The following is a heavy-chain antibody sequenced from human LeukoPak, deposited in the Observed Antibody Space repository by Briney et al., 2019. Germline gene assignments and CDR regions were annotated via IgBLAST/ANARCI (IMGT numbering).Heavy chain of an antibody. CDR2: ISAYNGNT. CDR1: GYTFTSYD. CDR3: ARDQGVTTSFDY. Sequence: GASVKVSCKASGYTFTSYDINWVRQATGQGLEWMGWISAYNGNTNYAQKLQGRVTMTTDTSTSTAYMELRSLRSDDTAVYYCARDQGVTTSFDYWGQGTLATVSS. D-gene: IGHD4-17*01. V-gene: IGHV1-18*01. J-gene: IGHJ4*02.